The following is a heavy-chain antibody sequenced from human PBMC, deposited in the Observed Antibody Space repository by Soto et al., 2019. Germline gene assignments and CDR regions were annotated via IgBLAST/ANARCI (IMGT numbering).Heavy chain of an antibody. J-gene: IGHJ6*02. V-gene: IGHV3-48*03. D-gene: IGHD2-2*01. CDR2: ISSSGSTI. CDR3: ARASDIVVVYYYYGMDV. CDR1: GFTFSSYE. Sequence: PGGSLRLSCAASGFTFSSYEMNWVRQAPGKGLEWVSYISSSGSTIYYADSVKGRFTISRDNAKSSLYLQMNSLRAEDTAVYYCARASDIVVVYYYYGMDVWGQGTTVTVSS.